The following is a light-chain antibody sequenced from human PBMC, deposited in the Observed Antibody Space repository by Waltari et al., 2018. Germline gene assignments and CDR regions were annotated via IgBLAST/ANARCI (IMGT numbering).Light chain of an antibody. CDR3: GTWDSSLSGAV. CDR2: ENT. V-gene: IGLV1-51*02. J-gene: IGLJ7*01. Sequence: QSGLTQPPSVSAAPGRRVTISCPGGSSNNGENYVTWYLQFPGTAPKLLIYENTERPSGMPGRFSGSKSGTSATLDITGLQAGGEADYYCGTWDSSLSGAVFGGGTHLTVL. CDR1: SSNNGENY.